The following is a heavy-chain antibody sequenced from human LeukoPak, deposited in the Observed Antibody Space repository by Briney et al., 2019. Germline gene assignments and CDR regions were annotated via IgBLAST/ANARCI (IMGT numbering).Heavy chain of an antibody. D-gene: IGHD2-21*02. J-gene: IGHJ4*02. CDR1: GGTFSSYA. CDR3: ARDLLAYCGGDCYSGFDY. Sequence: GASVKVSCKASGGTFSSYAISWVRQAPGQGLEWMGGTIPIFGTANYAQKFQGRVTITADESTSTAYMELSSLRSEDTAVYYCARDLLAYCGGDCYSGFDYWGQGTLVTVSS. V-gene: IGHV1-69*13. CDR2: TIPIFGTA.